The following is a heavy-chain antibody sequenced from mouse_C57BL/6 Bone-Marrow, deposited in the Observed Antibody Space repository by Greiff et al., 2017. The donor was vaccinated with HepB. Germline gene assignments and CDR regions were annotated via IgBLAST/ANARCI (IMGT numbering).Heavy chain of an antibody. D-gene: IGHD2-4*01. CDR1: GYTFTSYW. J-gene: IGHJ2*01. Sequence: QVQLKQSGAELVKPGASVKMSCKASGYTFTSYWITWVKQRPGQGLEWIGDIYPGSGSTNYNEKFKSKATLTVDTSSSTAYMQLSSLTSEDSAVYYCASGSYDYDEGYFDYWGQGTTLTVSS. CDR2: IYPGSGST. V-gene: IGHV1-55*01. CDR3: ASGSYDYDEGYFDY.